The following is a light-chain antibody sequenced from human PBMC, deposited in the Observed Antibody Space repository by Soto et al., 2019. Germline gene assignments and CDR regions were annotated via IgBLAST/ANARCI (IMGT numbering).Light chain of an antibody. CDR3: QQLHDSPIP. V-gene: IGKV1D-13*01. J-gene: IGKJ5*01. Sequence: AILLTPSPASLSASVEDRVTITCRASQGIDSSFAWYQEKPGKAPKLLIYAAASLQSGVPSRFRGSGPGTDFTLTICSLPPEDFATYYCQQLHDSPIPFGQGTRLEIK. CDR2: AAA. CDR1: QGIDSS.